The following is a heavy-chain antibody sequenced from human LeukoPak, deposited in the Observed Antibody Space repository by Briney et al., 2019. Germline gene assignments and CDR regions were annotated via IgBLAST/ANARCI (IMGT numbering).Heavy chain of an antibody. Sequence: ASVKVSCKASGYTFTCYYMHWVRQAPGQGLEWMGRINPNSGGTNYAQKFQGRVTTTRDTSISTAYMELSRLRSDDTAVYYCARVRGNSGSYLVDYWGQGTLVTVSS. J-gene: IGHJ4*02. CDR2: INPNSGGT. V-gene: IGHV1-2*06. CDR3: ARVRGNSGSYLVDY. CDR1: GYTFTCYY. D-gene: IGHD1-26*01.